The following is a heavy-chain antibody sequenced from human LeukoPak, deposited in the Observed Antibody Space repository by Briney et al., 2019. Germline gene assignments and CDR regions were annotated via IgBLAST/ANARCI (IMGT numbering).Heavy chain of an antibody. CDR3: ARHAATLYNNGMDV. Sequence: SETLSLTCAVSGGSVSNYYWSWIRQPPGKGLEWIGYIHHSGSRNYYPSLKSRVTTSVDTSKNWISLRLTSVTAADTAVYYCARHAATLYNNGMDVWGQGTTVTVSS. CDR1: GGSVSNYY. J-gene: IGHJ6*02. V-gene: IGHV4-59*08. CDR2: IHHSGSR. D-gene: IGHD6-13*01.